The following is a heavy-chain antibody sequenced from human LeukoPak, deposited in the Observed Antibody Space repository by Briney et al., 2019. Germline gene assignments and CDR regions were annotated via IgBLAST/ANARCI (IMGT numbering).Heavy chain of an antibody. J-gene: IGHJ4*02. V-gene: IGHV3-33*01. CDR1: GFTFSSYG. D-gene: IGHD3-3*01. Sequence: GGSLRLSCAASGFTFSSYGMHWVRQAPGKGLEWVAVIWYDGSNKYYADSVKGRFTISRDNSKNTLYLQMNSLRAEDTAVYYCARDPPHYDFWSGPSGIDYWGQGTLVTVSS. CDR2: IWYDGSNK. CDR3: ARDPPHYDFWSGPSGIDY.